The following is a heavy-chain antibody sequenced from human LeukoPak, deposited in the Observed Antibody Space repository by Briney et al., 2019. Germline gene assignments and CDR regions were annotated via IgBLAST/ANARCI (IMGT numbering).Heavy chain of an antibody. J-gene: IGHJ4*02. CDR3: AKVLYRALLYLDY. Sequence: GGSLRLSCAASGFTFSSYALSWVRQAPGKGLEWVSAISSSVGSTYYADSVKGRFTISRHTSKHTLYLQMNSLRAEHTAVYYCAKVLYRALLYLDYGGQGTLVTVSS. CDR1: GFTFSSYA. V-gene: IGHV3-23*01. CDR2: ISSSVGST. D-gene: IGHD1-14*01.